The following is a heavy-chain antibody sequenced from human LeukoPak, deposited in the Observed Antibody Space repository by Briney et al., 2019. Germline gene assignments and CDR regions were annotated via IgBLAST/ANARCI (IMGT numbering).Heavy chain of an antibody. CDR3: ARSGQQWLVRSYFDY. Sequence: GGTLRLSCTASGFTFSSYEMNWIRQAPGKGLEWVSYISSSGSTIYYADSVKGRFTISRANAKNSLYLQMNSLRAEDTAVYYCARSGQQWLVRSYFDYWGQGTLVTVYS. D-gene: IGHD6-19*01. V-gene: IGHV3-48*03. J-gene: IGHJ4*02. CDR1: GFTFSSYE. CDR2: ISSSGSTI.